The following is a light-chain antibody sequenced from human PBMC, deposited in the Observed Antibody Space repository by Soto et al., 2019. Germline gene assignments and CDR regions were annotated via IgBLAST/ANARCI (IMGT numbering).Light chain of an antibody. Sequence: PGERATLSCRASQRVSSNLAWYRQTPGQAPRLLIYGASTRATDTPARFSGSGSGTDFTLTISRVEPADFAVYYCQQYGSSFATFGQGTQVEV. V-gene: IGKV3-20*01. J-gene: IGKJ1*01. CDR1: QRVSSN. CDR2: GAS. CDR3: QQYGSSFAT.